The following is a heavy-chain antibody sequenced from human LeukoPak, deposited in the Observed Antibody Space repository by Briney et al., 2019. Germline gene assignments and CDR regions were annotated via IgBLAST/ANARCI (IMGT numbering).Heavy chain of an antibody. V-gene: IGHV1-8*01. Sequence: ASVKVSCKASGYTFTSFDINWVRQATGQGLEWMGWMNPNSGNTGYAQKFQGRVTMTRNTSITTAYMELSSLRSEDTAVYYCARGNKDYGDYARGLSDYWGQETLVTVSS. J-gene: IGHJ4*02. CDR1: GYTFTSFD. CDR2: MNPNSGNT. CDR3: ARGNKDYGDYARGLSDY. D-gene: IGHD4-17*01.